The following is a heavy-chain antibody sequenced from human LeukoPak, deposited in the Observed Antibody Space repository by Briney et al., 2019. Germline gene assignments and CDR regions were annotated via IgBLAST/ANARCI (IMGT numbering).Heavy chain of an antibody. V-gene: IGHV3-23*01. CDR1: GFTFSSYA. D-gene: IGHD3-10*01. Sequence: PGGSLRLSCAASGFTFSSYAMSWVRQAPGKGLEWVSAISGSGDSTYYANSVKGRFTISRDNSKNTLYLLMSSLGAEDTALYYCAKDRKINYYCCFDPWGQGTLVTVSS. J-gene: IGHJ5*02. CDR2: ISGSGDST. CDR3: AKDRKINYYCCFDP.